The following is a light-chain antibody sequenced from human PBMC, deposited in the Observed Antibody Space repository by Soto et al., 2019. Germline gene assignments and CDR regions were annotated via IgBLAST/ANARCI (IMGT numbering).Light chain of an antibody. V-gene: IGKV3-20*01. CDR3: QQYGSSPPT. CDR2: GAS. CDR1: QSVSSSY. J-gene: IGKJ3*01. Sequence: EIVLTQSPGTLSLSPGERATLSCRASQSVSSSYLAWYQQKPGQAPRLLSYGASSRATGIPDRFSGSGSGTAFTLTISRLEPEDFAVYYCQQYGSSPPTFGRGTKVYSK.